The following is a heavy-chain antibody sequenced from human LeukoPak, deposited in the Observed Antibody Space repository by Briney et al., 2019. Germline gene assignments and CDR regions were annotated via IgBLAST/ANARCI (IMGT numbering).Heavy chain of an antibody. CDR3: ARHFRSYYGSGSYYPTYFDY. D-gene: IGHD3-10*01. CDR1: GGSISGSNDY. J-gene: IGHJ4*02. CDR2: IYYSGST. Sequence: SETLSLTCTVSGGSISGSNDYWAWIRQPPGKGLEWIGNIYYSGSTYYKPSLKSRVTISVDTSKNQFSLKLSSVTAADTAVYYCARHFRSYYGSGSYYPTYFDYWGQRTLVTVSS. V-gene: IGHV4-39*01.